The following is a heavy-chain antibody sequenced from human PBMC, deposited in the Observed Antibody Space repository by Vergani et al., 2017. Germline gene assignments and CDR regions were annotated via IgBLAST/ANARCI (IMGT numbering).Heavy chain of an antibody. J-gene: IGHJ4*02. D-gene: IGHD3-22*01. CDR2: ISSRSTYT. Sequence: EVQLMESGGGWAQPGGSLRLSCAASGFMFSNYWMNWVRQAPGKGLEWVSSISSRSTYTYYADSMKGRFTISRDNAKNSLYLQMNSLRAEDTAVYYCARGYKYDNSGYYYYLPDYWGQGTLVTVSS. V-gene: IGHV3-21*01. CDR3: ARGYKYDNSGYYYYLPDY. CDR1: GFMFSNYW.